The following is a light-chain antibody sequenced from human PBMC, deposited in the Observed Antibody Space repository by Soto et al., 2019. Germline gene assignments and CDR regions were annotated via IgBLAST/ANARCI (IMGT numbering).Light chain of an antibody. CDR2: AAS. CDR1: QSISSY. V-gene: IGKV1-39*01. J-gene: IGKJ2*01. CDR3: QQSYSTQAPYT. Sequence: DIQMTQSPSSLSASVGDRVTITCRASQSISSYLNWYQQKPGKAPKLLIYAASSLQSGVPSRFSGSGSGTDFTLTISSLQPEDFATYYCQQSYSTQAPYTFGQGTKLEIK.